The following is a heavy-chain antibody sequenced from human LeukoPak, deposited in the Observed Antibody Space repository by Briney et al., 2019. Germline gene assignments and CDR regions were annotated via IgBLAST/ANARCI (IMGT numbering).Heavy chain of an antibody. CDR3: ARPTYYYDNSGLGAFDI. CDR1: GYSFTSHW. Sequence: GESLKISCKGSGYSFTSHWIGWVRQLPGKGLEWMGIIYPGDSDTRYSPSFQGQVTISADKSISTAYLQWRSLKASDTAMCYCARPTYYYDNSGLGAFDIWGQGTMVTVSS. V-gene: IGHV5-51*01. D-gene: IGHD3-22*01. CDR2: IYPGDSDT. J-gene: IGHJ3*02.